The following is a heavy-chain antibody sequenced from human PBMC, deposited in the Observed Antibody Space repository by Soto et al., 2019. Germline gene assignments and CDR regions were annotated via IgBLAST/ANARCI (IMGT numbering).Heavy chain of an antibody. J-gene: IGHJ6*02. V-gene: IGHV2-5*02. CDR1: GFSLSTGGVG. D-gene: IGHD2-21*02. CDR2: IYWEDDK. CDR3: AHSRCGGDCLQSYSSHYYYGMDV. Sequence: QITLKESGPSLVKPTQTLTLTCTFSGFSLSTGGVGVGWIRQPPGKALEWLALIYWEDDKRYSPSLRSRLTVTQATSKNQVVLTMTNMDPVDTATYYCAHSRCGGDCLQSYSSHYYYGMDVWGQGTTVTVSS.